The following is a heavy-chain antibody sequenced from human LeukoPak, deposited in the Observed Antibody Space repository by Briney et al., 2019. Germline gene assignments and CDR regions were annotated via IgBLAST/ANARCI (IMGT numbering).Heavy chain of an antibody. V-gene: IGHV3-30*02. CDR3: AKGKAVRGVIPVFDY. J-gene: IGHJ4*02. CDR1: GFTFSSYG. D-gene: IGHD3-10*01. Sequence: GGSLRLSCAASGFTFSSYGMHWVRQAPGKGLEWVAFIRYDGSNKYYADSVKGRFTISRDNSKNTLYLQMNSLRAEDTAVYYCAKGKAVRGVIPVFDYWGQGTLVTVSS. CDR2: IRYDGSNK.